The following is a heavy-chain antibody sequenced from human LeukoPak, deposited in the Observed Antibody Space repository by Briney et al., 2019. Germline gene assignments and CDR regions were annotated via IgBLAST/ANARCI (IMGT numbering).Heavy chain of an antibody. Sequence: SQTLSLTCTVSGGSISSGGYYWSWIRQHPGKGLEWIGYIYYSGSTYYNPSLKSRVTISVDTSKNQFSLKLSSVTAADTAVYYCARDRILCCSGGSCYPSYFDYWGQGTLVTVSS. CDR2: IYYSGST. V-gene: IGHV4-31*03. D-gene: IGHD2-15*01. CDR1: GGSISSGGYY. J-gene: IGHJ4*02. CDR3: ARDRILCCSGGSCYPSYFDY.